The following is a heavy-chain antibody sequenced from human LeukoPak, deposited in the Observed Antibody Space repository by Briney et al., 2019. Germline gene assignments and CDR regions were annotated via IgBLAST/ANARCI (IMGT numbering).Heavy chain of an antibody. J-gene: IGHJ6*03. CDR2: INAGNGNT. D-gene: IGHD3-3*01. V-gene: IGHV1-3*03. CDR1: GYTFTSYA. CDR3: AADTNYYYYYMDV. Sequence: ASVKVSCKASGYTFTSYAMHWVRQAPGQRLEWMGWINAGNGNTKYSQEFQGRVTITRDMSTSTAYMELSSLRSEDTAVYYCAADTNYYYYYMDVWGKGTTVTVSS.